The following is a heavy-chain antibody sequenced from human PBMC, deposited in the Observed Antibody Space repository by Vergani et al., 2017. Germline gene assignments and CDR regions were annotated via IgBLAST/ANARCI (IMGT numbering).Heavy chain of an antibody. Sequence: QVQLQESGPGLVKPSETLSLTCTVSGGSISSYYWSWIRQPPGKGLEWIGYIYYSGSTNYNPSLKSRVTISVYTSKNQFSLKLSSVTAADTAVYYCAKVGGRIQLWFDFDYWGQGTLVTVSS. CDR2: IYYSGST. CDR3: AKVGGRIQLWFDFDY. V-gene: IGHV4-59*01. D-gene: IGHD5-18*01. CDR1: GGSISSYY. J-gene: IGHJ4*02.